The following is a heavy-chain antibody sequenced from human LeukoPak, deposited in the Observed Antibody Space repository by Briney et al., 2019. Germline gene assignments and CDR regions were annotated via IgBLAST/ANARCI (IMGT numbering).Heavy chain of an antibody. CDR1: GFTFSSYW. V-gene: IGHV3-7*03. CDR2: IKQDGSEK. CDR3: ARATQSMVVAATRYYYYYMDV. D-gene: IGHD2-15*01. Sequence: PGGSLRLSCAASGFTFSSYWMSWVRQAPGKGLEWVANIKQDGSEKYYVDSVKGRFTISRDNAKNSLYLQMNSLRAEDTAVYYCARATQSMVVAATRYYYYYMDVWGKGTTVTISS. J-gene: IGHJ6*03.